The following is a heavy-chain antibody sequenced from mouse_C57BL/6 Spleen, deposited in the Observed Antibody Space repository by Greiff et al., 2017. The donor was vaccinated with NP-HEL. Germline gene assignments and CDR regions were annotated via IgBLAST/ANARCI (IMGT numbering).Heavy chain of an antibody. D-gene: IGHD1-1*01. Sequence: EVKLVESGGGLVKPGGSLKLSCAASGFTFSSYAMSWVRQTPEKRLEWVATISDGGSYTYYPDNIKGRFTISKDNAKNNLYLQMSHLKSEDTAIYYCAREKEDYYDFDYWGQGTTLTVSS. CDR3: AREKEDYYDFDY. CDR1: GFTFSSYA. V-gene: IGHV5-4*01. J-gene: IGHJ2*01. CDR2: ISDGGSYT.